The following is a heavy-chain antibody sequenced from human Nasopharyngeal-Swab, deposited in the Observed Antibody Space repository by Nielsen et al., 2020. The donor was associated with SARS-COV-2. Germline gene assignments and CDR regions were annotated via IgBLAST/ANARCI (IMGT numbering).Heavy chain of an antibody. CDR1: GFNFSSYS. D-gene: IGHD4-11*01. CDR3: AREANDYSNYRRGTEWFDP. CDR2: IKQGGGER. J-gene: IGHJ5*02. V-gene: IGHV3-7*01. Sequence: GESLKISCVVSGFNFSSYSMSWVRQAPGKGLEWLATIKQGGGERYYVDSVKGRFTISSDNAKNSVYLQINSLRAEDTAVYYCAREANDYSNYRRGTEWFDPRGQGTLVTVSS.